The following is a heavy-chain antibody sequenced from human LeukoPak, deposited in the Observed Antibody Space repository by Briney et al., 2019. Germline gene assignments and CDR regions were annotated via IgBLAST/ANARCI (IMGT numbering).Heavy chain of an antibody. V-gene: IGHV4-61*09. Sequence: SQTLSLTCTVSGGSISSGSYYWNWIRQPAGKGLEWIGHIYTSGSTNYNPSLKSRVTISVDTSKNQFSLKLSSVTAADTAVYYCARNTYGQKWYFDYWGQGTLVTVSS. CDR2: IYTSGST. D-gene: IGHD5-18*01. CDR1: GGSISSGSYY. J-gene: IGHJ4*02. CDR3: ARNTYGQKWYFDY.